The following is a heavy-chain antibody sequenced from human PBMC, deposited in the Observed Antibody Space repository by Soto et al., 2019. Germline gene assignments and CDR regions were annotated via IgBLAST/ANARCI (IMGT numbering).Heavy chain of an antibody. D-gene: IGHD1-20*01. J-gene: IGHJ5*02. V-gene: IGHV3-23*01. CDR1: GFTFSSYA. CDR3: AQGRRYNWSCSWFDP. CDR2: ISGSGGST. Sequence: EVQLLESGGGLVQPGGSLRLSCAASGFTFSSYAMSWVRQAPGKGLEWVSAISGSGGSTYYADSVKGRFTISRDNSKNTLCLQMNSLRAEDRAVYDCAQGRRYNWSCSWFDPWGQGTLVTVS.